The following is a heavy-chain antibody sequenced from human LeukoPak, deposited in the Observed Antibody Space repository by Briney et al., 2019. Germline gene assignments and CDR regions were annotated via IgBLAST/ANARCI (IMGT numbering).Heavy chain of an antibody. J-gene: IGHJ6*03. Sequence: SETLSLTCTASGGSISSYYWSWIRQPQGKGLEWIGYIYYSGSTNYNPSLKSRVTISVDTSKNQFSLKLSSVTAADTAVYYCARVSPITVFGVDYYYYMDVWGKGTTVTVSS. CDR2: IYYSGST. V-gene: IGHV4-59*01. CDR1: GGSISSYY. D-gene: IGHD3-3*01. CDR3: ARVSPITVFGVDYYYYMDV.